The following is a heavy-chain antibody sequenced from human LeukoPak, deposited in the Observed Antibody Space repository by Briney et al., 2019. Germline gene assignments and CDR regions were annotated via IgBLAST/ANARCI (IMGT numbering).Heavy chain of an antibody. CDR3: ARDTLPMIVVVGVYDY. CDR2: ISAYNGNI. D-gene: IGHD3-22*01. Sequence: ASVKVSCKASGYTFTSFGISWVRQAPGQGPEWMGWISAYNGNINYVQKLQGRVTMTTDTSTNTAYMELRSLTSDDTAVYYCARDTLPMIVVVGVYDYWGQGTLVTVSS. V-gene: IGHV1-18*01. J-gene: IGHJ4*02. CDR1: GYTFTSFG.